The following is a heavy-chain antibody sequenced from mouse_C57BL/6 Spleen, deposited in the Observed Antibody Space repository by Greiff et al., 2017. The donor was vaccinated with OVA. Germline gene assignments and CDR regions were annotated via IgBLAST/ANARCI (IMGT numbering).Heavy chain of an antibody. CDR2: IYPSDSET. CDR1: GYTFTSYW. J-gene: IGHJ4*01. CDR3: AQTADYAMDY. D-gene: IGHD3-2*01. Sequence: QVQLQQSGAELVRPGSSVKLSCKASGYTFTSYWMDWVKQRPGQGLEWIGNIYPSDSETHYNQKFKDKATLTVDKSSSTAYMQLSSLTSEDSAVYYCAQTADYAMDYWGQGTSVTVSS. V-gene: IGHV1-61*01.